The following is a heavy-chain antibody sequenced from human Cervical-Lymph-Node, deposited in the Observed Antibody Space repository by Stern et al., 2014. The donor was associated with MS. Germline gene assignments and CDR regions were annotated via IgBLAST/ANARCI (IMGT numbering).Heavy chain of an antibody. CDR2: IYYSGST. V-gene: IGHV4-59*01. Sequence: QVQLQESGPGLVKPSETLSLTCTVSGGSISSYYWSWIRQPPGKGLEWLGYIYYSGSTNYNPSLKSRVTISVDTSKNQFSLKLSSVTAADTAVYYCARGATQAFDPWGQGTLVTVSS. CDR1: GGSISSYY. CDR3: ARGATQAFDP. J-gene: IGHJ5*02.